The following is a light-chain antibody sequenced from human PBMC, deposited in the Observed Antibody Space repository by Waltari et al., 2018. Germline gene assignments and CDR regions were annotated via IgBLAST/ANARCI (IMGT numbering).Light chain of an antibody. V-gene: IGKV3-20*01. CDR3: QQYGSSIMYT. CDR2: GAS. CDR1: QSLTKKY. Sequence: VLTQSPATLSLSPGERATFSCRASQSLTKKYLAWYQQNPGQAPRLLIYGASSRAAGVPDRFSGSGSGTDFTLTISRLEPEDFAVYYCQQYGSSIMYTFGQGTKLEIK. J-gene: IGKJ2*01.